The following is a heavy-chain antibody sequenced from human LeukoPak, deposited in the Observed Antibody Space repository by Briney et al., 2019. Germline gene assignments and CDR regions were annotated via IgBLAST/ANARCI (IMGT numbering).Heavy chain of an antibody. CDR2: IYHSGST. V-gene: IGHV4-38-2*01. Sequence: SETLSLTCAVSGYSISSGYYWGWIRQPPGKGLEWIESIYHSGSTYYNPSLKSRVTISVDTSKNQFSLKLSSVTAADTAVYYCSGGYCTNGVCYTGDYWGQGTLVTVSS. J-gene: IGHJ4*02. CDR1: GYSISSGYY. D-gene: IGHD2-8*01. CDR3: SGGYCTNGVCYTGDY.